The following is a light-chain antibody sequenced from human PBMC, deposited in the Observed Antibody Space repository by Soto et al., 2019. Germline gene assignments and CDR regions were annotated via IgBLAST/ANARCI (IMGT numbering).Light chain of an antibody. CDR1: QSIGSS. CDR3: QQYKLYPWT. V-gene: IGKV1-5*03. Sequence: DIQMTQSPSTLSASVGDRVTITCRASQSIGSSLAWYQQKPGKAPNLLIYVASNLESGVPSRFSGSGSGTEFTLTISSLQPDDFATYYCQQYKLYPWTCGQGTKVEIQ. J-gene: IGKJ1*01. CDR2: VAS.